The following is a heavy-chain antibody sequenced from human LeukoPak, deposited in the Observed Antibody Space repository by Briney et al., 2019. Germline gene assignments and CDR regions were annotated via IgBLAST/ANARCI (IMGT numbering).Heavy chain of an antibody. CDR2: ISSRSSTI. CDR3: ARGSSGYSNSP. V-gene: IGHV3-48*01. Sequence: GGSLRLSCAASGFTFSSYSMNWVRQAPGKGLEWVSYISSRSSTIYYADSVKGRFTISRDNAKNSLYLQMNSLRAEDTAVYYCARGSSGYSNSPWGQGTLVTVSS. D-gene: IGHD3-22*01. CDR1: GFTFSSYS. J-gene: IGHJ5*02.